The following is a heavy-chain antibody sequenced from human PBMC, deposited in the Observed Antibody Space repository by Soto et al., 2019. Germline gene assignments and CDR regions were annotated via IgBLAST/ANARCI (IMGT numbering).Heavy chain of an antibody. CDR1: GGSIRGYY. CDR3: ARVWLSTGDYVDYFDY. D-gene: IGHD3-16*01. Sequence: QVQLQESGPGLVKPSETLSLTCTVSGGSIRGYYWTWIRQPPGKGLEWLAYIYSGGTTDSNPSLKSRVTMSVDTSKNQFSLNLSSVTAADTAVYFCARVWLSTGDYVDYFDYWGPGTLVIVSS. CDR2: IYSGGTT. J-gene: IGHJ4*02. V-gene: IGHV4-59*01.